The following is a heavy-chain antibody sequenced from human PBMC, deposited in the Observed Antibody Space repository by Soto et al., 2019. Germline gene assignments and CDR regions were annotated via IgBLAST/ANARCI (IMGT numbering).Heavy chain of an antibody. CDR2: IIPIFGTA. J-gene: IGHJ6*02. Sequence: ASVKVSCKASGGTFSSYAISWVRRAPGQGLEWMGGIIPIFGTANYAQKFQGRVTITADESTSTAYMELSSLRSEDTAVYYCARGREEYYYYYGMDVWGQGTTVTVSS. CDR1: GGTFSSYA. CDR3: ARGREEYYYYYGMDV. V-gene: IGHV1-69*13.